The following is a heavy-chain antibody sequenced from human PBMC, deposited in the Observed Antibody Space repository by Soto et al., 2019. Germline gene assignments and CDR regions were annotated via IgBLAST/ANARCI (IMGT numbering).Heavy chain of an antibody. CDR2: ISSSSSYI. CDR1: GFTFSSYT. V-gene: IGHV3-21*01. Sequence: GGSLRLSCAASGFTFSSYTMNWVRQAPEKGLEWVSSISSSSSYIYYADSVKGRFTISRDNAKNSLYLQMNSLRAEDTAVYYCARGLPPSPRPYYFDYWGQGTLVTVSS. J-gene: IGHJ4*02. D-gene: IGHD4-17*01. CDR3: ARGLPPSPRPYYFDY.